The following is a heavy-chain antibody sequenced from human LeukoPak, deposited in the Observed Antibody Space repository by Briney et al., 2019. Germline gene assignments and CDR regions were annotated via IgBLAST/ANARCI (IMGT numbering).Heavy chain of an antibody. V-gene: IGHV3-7*04. CDR3: ARDSNWGSDY. CDR1: GFTFSSYW. D-gene: IGHD7-27*01. CDR2: IKQDGSET. J-gene: IGHJ4*02. Sequence: GGSLRLSCAASGFTFSSYWPSWVRQAPGKGLEWVAHIKQDGSETYYVDSVKGRFTISRDNAKNSLYLHMNSLRAEDTAVYYCARDSNWGSDYWGQGTLVTVSS.